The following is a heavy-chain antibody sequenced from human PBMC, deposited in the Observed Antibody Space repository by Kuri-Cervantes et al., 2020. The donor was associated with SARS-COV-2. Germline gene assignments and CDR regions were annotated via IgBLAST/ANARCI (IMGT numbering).Heavy chain of an antibody. Sequence: GSLRLSCDVDGGSFSGYYWAWIRQPPGKGLEWIGEINHSGSTNYNPSLKSRVTISVDTSKNQFSLKLSSVTAADTAVYYCARQMMSSITIFGVVITRNWFDPWGQGTLVTVSS. D-gene: IGHD3-3*01. CDR1: GGSFSGYY. CDR2: INHSGST. J-gene: IGHJ5*02. V-gene: IGHV4-34*01. CDR3: ARQMMSSITIFGVVITRNWFDP.